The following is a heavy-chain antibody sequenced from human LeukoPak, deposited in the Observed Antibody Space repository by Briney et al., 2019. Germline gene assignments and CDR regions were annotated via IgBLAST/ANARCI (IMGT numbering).Heavy chain of an antibody. D-gene: IGHD1-26*01. Sequence: GGSLRLSCAASGLTFSSHWMSWVRQAPGKGLGWVANIKHDGSEEYYVDSLKGRFTISRDNAKNSLYLQMNSLRAEDTAVYYCARVVPGLGKAWDYFDYWGQGTLVTVSS. CDR3: ARVVPGLGKAWDYFDY. CDR1: GLTFSSHW. CDR2: IKHDGSEE. V-gene: IGHV3-7*01. J-gene: IGHJ4*02.